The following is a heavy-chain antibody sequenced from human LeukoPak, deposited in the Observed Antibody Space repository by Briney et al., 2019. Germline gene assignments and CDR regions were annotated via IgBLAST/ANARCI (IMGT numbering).Heavy chain of an antibody. CDR2: IKQDGSEK. V-gene: IGHV3-7*01. CDR3: ARERTTIFGVVIRYYYYYYMDV. CDR1: GFTFSSYW. J-gene: IGHJ6*03. Sequence: GGSLRLSCAASGFTFSSYWMSWVRQAPGKGLEWVANIKQDGSEKYYVDSVKGRFTISRDNAKNSLYLQMNSLRAEDTAVYYCARERTTIFGVVIRYYYYYYMDVWGKGTTVTVSS. D-gene: IGHD3-3*01.